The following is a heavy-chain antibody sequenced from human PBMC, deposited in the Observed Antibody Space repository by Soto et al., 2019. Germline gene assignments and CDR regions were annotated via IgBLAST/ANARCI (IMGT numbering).Heavy chain of an antibody. J-gene: IGHJ6*02. CDR2: INHSGST. V-gene: IGHV4-34*01. Sequence: SDTLSLTCAVYCGYFSGYSCSWIRQPPCEGLEWVWEINHSGSTNYNPSLKSRVTISVDTSKNQFSLKLSSVTAADTAVYYCARSVAYYDFWSGPPKSYYYGMDVWGQGTTVTVSS. CDR3: ARSVAYYDFWSGPPKSYYYGMDV. CDR1: CGYFSGYS. D-gene: IGHD3-3*01.